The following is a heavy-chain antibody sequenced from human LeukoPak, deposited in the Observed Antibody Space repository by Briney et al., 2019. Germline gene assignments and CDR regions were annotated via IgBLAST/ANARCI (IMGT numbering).Heavy chain of an antibody. Sequence: GGSLRLSCAASGFTFSSYWMSWVRQAPGKGLEWVANIKQDGSEKYYVDSVKGRFTISRDNVKSTVYLQMNSLTAEDTSVYYCARGGYSGSSYRFDWGQGTLVTVSS. J-gene: IGHJ4*02. D-gene: IGHD1-26*01. CDR3: ARGGYSGSSYRFD. CDR1: GFTFSSYW. V-gene: IGHV3-7*01. CDR2: IKQDGSEK.